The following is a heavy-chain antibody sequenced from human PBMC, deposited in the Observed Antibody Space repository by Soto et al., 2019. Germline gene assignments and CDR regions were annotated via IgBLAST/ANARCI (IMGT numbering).Heavy chain of an antibody. CDR1: GGTFSSYA. V-gene: IGHV1-69*13. CDR2: IIPIFGTA. CDR3: ARDLPNVLMVYAPGYGMDV. J-gene: IGHJ6*02. D-gene: IGHD2-8*01. Sequence: ASVKVSCKASGGTFSSYAVSWVRQAPGQGLEWMGGIIPIFGTANYAQKFQGRVTITADESTSTAYMELSSLRSEDTAVYYCARDLPNVLMVYAPGYGMDVWGQGTTVTVSS.